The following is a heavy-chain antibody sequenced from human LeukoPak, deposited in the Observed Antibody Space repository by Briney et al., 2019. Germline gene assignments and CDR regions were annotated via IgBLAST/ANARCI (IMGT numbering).Heavy chain of an antibody. CDR1: GYTFTSYA. D-gene: IGHD6-19*01. Sequence: ASVKVSCKASGYTFTSYAMHWVRQAPGQRLEWMGWINAGNGNTKYSQKFQGRVTITRDTSASTAYMELSGLRSEDTAVYYCARDIGSSGWYRFFDYWGQGTLVTVSS. J-gene: IGHJ4*02. CDR3: ARDIGSSGWYRFFDY. CDR2: INAGNGNT. V-gene: IGHV1-3*01.